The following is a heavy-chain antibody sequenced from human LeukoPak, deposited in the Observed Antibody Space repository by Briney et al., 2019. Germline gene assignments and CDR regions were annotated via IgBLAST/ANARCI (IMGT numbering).Heavy chain of an antibody. V-gene: IGHV3-33*01. J-gene: IGHJ5*02. CDR3: ARGRIGAMVPGWFDP. CDR1: GFTFSSYG. Sequence: GRSLRLSCAASGFTFSSYGMHCVRQAPGKGLEGVAVIWYDGSNKYYADSVKGRFTISRDNSKNTLYLQMNSLRAEDTAVYYCARGRIGAMVPGWFDPWGQGTLVTVSS. CDR2: IWYDGSNK. D-gene: IGHD5-18*01.